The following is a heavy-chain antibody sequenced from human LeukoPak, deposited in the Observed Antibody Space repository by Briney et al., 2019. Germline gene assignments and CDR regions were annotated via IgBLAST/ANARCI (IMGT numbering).Heavy chain of an antibody. CDR2: INAGNGNT. Sequence: ASVKVSCKASGGTFSSYAISWVRQAPGQRLEWMGWINAGNGNTKYSQKFQGRVTITRDTSASTAYMELSSLRSEDTAVYYCARPRYCSGGSCAFDPWGQGTLVTVSS. CDR3: ARPRYCSGGSCAFDP. J-gene: IGHJ5*02. D-gene: IGHD2-15*01. V-gene: IGHV1-3*01. CDR1: GGTFSSYA.